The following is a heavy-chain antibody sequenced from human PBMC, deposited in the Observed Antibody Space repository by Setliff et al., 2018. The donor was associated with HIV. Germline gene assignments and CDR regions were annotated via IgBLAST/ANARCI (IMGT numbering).Heavy chain of an antibody. D-gene: IGHD1-1*01. CDR2: IQYDESNK. CDR3: AKSFNSGPTIWNIDV. CDR1: GLTFSRYG. Sequence: AGGSLRLSCAVSGLTFSRYGFHWVRQVPGKGLDWVTFIQYDESNKYYGDSVRGRFTISRDNSKNTLYLQMNSLRSEDTAVYFCAKSFNSGPTIWNIDVWGTGTTVTVSS. V-gene: IGHV3-30*02. J-gene: IGHJ6*03.